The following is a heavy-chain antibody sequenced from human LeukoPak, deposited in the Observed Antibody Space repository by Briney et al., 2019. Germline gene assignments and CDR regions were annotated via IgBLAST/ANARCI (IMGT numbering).Heavy chain of an antibody. CDR2: ISAYNGNT. D-gene: IGHD6-6*01. J-gene: IGHJ4*02. CDR1: GYTFTSYA. V-gene: IGHV1-18*01. Sequence: ASVKVSCKASGYTFTSYAMNWVRQAPGQGLEWMGWISAYNGNTNYARKLQGRVTMTTDTSTSTAYMELRSLRSDDTAVYYCARDPPSIAALDYWGQGTLVTVSS. CDR3: ARDPPSIAALDY.